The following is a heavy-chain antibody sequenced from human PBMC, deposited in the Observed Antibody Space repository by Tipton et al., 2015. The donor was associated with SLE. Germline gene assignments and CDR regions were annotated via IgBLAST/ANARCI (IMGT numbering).Heavy chain of an antibody. CDR2: IYYSGST. J-gene: IGHJ4*02. D-gene: IGHD3-10*01. V-gene: IGHV4-59*11. Sequence: TLSLTCTVSGGSISSHYWSWVRQPPGKGLELIGYIYYSGSTKYYNPSLKSRVTISIDTSKNQFSLRVSSVTAADTAVYYCARGVPGTGFDYWGQGTLVTVSS. CDR3: ARGVPGTGFDY. CDR1: GGSISSHY.